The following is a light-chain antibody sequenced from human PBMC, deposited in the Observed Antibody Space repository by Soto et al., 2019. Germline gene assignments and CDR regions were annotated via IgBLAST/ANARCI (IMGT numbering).Light chain of an antibody. CDR1: SGSIASNY. CDR3: QSYDSSNGDAV. CDR2: EDN. Sequence: NFMLTHPHSVSESPGKTVTISCTRSSGSIASNYEQWYQQRPGSAPTTVIYEDNQRPSGVPDRFSGSIDSSSNSASLTISGLKTEDEADSYCQSYDSSNGDAVFGGGTQLTVL. V-gene: IGLV6-57*04. J-gene: IGLJ7*01.